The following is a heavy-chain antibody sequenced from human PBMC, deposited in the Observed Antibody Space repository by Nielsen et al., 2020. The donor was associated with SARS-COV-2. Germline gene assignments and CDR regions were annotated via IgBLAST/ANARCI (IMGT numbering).Heavy chain of an antibody. CDR2: ISGSGGST. V-gene: IGHV3-23*01. D-gene: IGHD6-13*01. Sequence: GGSLRLSCAASGFTFSSYAMSWVRQAPGKGLEWVSAISGSGGSTYYADSVKGRFTISRDNSKNTLYLQMNSLRAEDTAVYYCAKDRSGASSWFGGYYYYGMDVWGQGTTVTVSS. J-gene: IGHJ6*02. CDR1: GFTFSSYA. CDR3: AKDRSGASSWFGGYYYYGMDV.